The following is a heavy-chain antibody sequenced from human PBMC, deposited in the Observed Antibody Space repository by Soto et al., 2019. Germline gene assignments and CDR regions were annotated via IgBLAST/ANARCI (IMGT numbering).Heavy chain of an antibody. J-gene: IGHJ3*01. CDR2: INHSGSP. V-gene: IGHV4-34*02. D-gene: IGHD3-10*01. Sequence: QLHLEQRGAGLLKPSETLSLTCDVYGGSFSGYYWSWIRQAPGKGLEWIVEINHSGSPNYNPSLQSRVSVSVDTSKTHFSLQLSSVTAAVTAMYYCATFPPEGRTATSRGDDAFDFWGQGTLVTVSS. CDR1: GGSFSGYY. CDR3: ATFPPEGRTATSRGDDAFDF.